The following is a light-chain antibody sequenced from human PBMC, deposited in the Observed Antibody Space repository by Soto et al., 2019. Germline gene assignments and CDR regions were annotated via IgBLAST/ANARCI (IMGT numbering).Light chain of an antibody. Sequence: QSALTQPASVSGSPGQSITISCTGTSSDVGTSHLVSWYQHHPGNAPKLIIFEGGVRPSGVSTRFSGSRSDNTASLTISGLQPEDGADYSCRSALRNHYVIFRGGTKLTVL. V-gene: IGLV2-23*01. CDR3: RSALRNHYVI. J-gene: IGLJ2*01. CDR2: EGG. CDR1: SSDVGTSHL.